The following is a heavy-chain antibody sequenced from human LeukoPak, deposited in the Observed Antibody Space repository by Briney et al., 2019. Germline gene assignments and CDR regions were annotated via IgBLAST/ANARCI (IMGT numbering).Heavy chain of an antibody. CDR2: IYYSGST. CDR1: GGSISSYY. V-gene: IGHV4-59*01. CDR3: ARIYGGNSPYYYYYGMDF. D-gene: IGHD4-23*01. J-gene: IGHJ6*02. Sequence: SETLSLTCTVSGGSISSYYWSWIRQPPGKGLEWIGYIYYSGSTNYNPSLKSRVTISVDTSKNQFSLKLSSVTAADTAVYYCARIYGGNSPYYYYYGMDFWGQGTTVTVSS.